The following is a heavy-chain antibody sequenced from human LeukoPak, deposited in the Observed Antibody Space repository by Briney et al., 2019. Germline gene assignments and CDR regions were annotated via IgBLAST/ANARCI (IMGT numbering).Heavy chain of an antibody. CDR1: GGSISSGGFS. CDR2: IYYSGST. J-gene: IGHJ5*02. V-gene: IGHV4-30-2*01. CDR3: ARIADRWWLDP. D-gene: IGHD4-23*01. Sequence: PSETLSLTCAVSGGSISSGGFSLTWVRQAPGKGLEWIGYIYYSGSTYYSPSLKSRVTISVDRSKNQFSLTLSSVTAADTAVYFCARIADRWWLDPWGQGTLVTVSS.